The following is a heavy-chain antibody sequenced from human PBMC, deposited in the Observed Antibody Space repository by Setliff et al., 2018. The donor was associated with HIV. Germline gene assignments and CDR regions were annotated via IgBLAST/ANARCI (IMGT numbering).Heavy chain of an antibody. CDR3: ARHRDPPGTSWIFYYYYGMDV. CDR2: INQSGST. V-gene: IGHV4-34*01. D-gene: IGHD2-2*01. CDR1: GGSFSGSY. Sequence: PSETLSLTCAVYGGSFSGSYWSWIRQPPGKGLEWIGEINQSGSTNYNPSLKSRVTISVDTSKNQVSLRLSSVTAADTGVYYCARHRDPPGTSWIFYYYYGMDVWGQGTTVTVSS. J-gene: IGHJ6*02.